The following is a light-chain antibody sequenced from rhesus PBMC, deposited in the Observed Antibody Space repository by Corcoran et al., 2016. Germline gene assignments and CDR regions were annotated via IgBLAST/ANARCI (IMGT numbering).Light chain of an antibody. J-gene: IGKJ4*01. CDR3: VQTIAFPLT. CDR2: GGS. Sequence: DIVMTQTPLSLPITPGEPASISCRSSQSLLHSNGNTYLHWYLKKPGQSPQLLIYGGSNRAFGVPDRFSGSGSGTDFTLKISKVEAEEFGVYYCVQTIAFPLTFGGGTKVEI. V-gene: IGKV2-72*01. CDR1: QSLLHSNGNTY.